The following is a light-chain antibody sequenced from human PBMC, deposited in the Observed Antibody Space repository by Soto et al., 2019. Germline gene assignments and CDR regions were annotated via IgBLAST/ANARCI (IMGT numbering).Light chain of an antibody. V-gene: IGLV2-14*03. J-gene: IGLJ1*01. CDR3: YSYTSSNTYV. Sequence: QSAMTQPASVSGSPGRSITMSCTGTSSDVGGYNYVSWYQHHPGKVPQLMIYDVSNRPSGVSNRFSGSKSGNTASLTISGLQAEDEADYYCYSYTSSNTYVFGTGTKLTVL. CDR1: SSDVGGYNY. CDR2: DVS.